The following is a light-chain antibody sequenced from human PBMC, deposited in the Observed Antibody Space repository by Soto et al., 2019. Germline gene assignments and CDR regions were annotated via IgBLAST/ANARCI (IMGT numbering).Light chain of an antibody. V-gene: IGKV1-5*03. J-gene: IGKJ4*01. CDR2: KSS. Sequence: DVQMTQSPSTLSAYVGDRVTITCPASQSISSWLAWYQQKPGKAPSLLIYKSSTLESGVPSRFSGSGSGTDFTLTIGSLQADDFATYYCQQSYSMPRTFGGGTKVDSK. CDR3: QQSYSMPRT. CDR1: QSISSW.